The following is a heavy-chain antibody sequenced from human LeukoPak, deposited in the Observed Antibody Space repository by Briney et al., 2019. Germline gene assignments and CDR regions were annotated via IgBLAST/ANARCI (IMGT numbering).Heavy chain of an antibody. CDR3: ARRNRWELLDF. D-gene: IGHD1-26*01. J-gene: IGHJ4*02. CDR2: IYYSGNT. Sequence: PSETLSLTCTVSGGSVSSGSYYWSWIRQPPGKGLEWIGSIYYSGNTYYNPSLKSRVTISLDTSKNQFSLKLGSVTAADTAVYYCARRNRWELLDFWGQGTLVTVSS. V-gene: IGHV4-39*01. CDR1: GGSVSSGSYY.